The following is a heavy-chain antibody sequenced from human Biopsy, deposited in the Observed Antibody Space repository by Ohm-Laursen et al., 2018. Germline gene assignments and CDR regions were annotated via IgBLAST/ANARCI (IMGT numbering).Heavy chain of an antibody. CDR1: GESFNGYY. Sequence: SDTLSLTCAVYGESFNGYYWTWIRQSPGKGLEWIGYIYYTGSTNYNPSVKSRVTISVDTSKNQFSLKVRSVTAADTAVYYCVRGVDYYDPYHYYALDVWGQGTTVTVSS. V-gene: IGHV4-59*12. CDR2: IYYTGST. CDR3: VRGVDYYDPYHYYALDV. D-gene: IGHD3-22*01. J-gene: IGHJ6*02.